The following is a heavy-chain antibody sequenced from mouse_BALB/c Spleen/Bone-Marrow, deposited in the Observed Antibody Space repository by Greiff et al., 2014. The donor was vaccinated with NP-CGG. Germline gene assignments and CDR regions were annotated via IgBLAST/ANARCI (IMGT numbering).Heavy chain of an antibody. D-gene: IGHD1-2*01. V-gene: IGHV1S81*02. J-gene: IGHJ3*01. CDR2: INPSNGGT. Sequence: VQLQQSGAELVKPGASVKLSCKASGYTFTSYYMYWVKQRPGQGLEWIGEINPSNGGTNFNEKFKSKATLTVDKSSSTAYMQLSRLTFEDSAIYYCTRPYYGYVGYAYWGQGTQVTVSA. CDR3: TRPYYGYVGYAY. CDR1: GYTFTSYY.